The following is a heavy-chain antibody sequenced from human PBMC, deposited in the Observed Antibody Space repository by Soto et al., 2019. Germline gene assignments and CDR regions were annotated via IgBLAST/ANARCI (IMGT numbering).Heavy chain of an antibody. CDR3: ASDGTTVTTRYLYYYYYGMDV. CDR2: IWYDGSNK. CDR1: GFTFSSYG. D-gene: IGHD4-17*01. J-gene: IGHJ6*02. V-gene: IGHV3-33*01. Sequence: QVQLVESGGGVVQPGRSLRLSCAASGFTFSSYGMHWVRQAPGKGLEWVAVIWYDGSNKYYADSVKGRFTISRDNSKNTLYLQMNSRRAEDTAVYYCASDGTTVTTRYLYYYYYGMDVWGQGTTVTVSS.